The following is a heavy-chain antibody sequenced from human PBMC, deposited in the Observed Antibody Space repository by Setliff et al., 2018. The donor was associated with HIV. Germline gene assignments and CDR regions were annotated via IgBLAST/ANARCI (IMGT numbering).Heavy chain of an antibody. V-gene: IGHV3-33*01. J-gene: IGHJ6*03. CDR1: GFTFSSYG. CDR2: IWYDGTNK. Sequence: GGSLRLSCAASGFTFSSYGMHWVRQAPGKGLEWVAVIWYDGTNKYYADSVKGRFTISRDNFKNTLFLQMNSLRAEDTAVYYCAREIRAGDYPPYNYYFYMDVWGKGTTVTVSS. CDR3: AREIRAGDYPPYNYYFYMDV. D-gene: IGHD4-17*01.